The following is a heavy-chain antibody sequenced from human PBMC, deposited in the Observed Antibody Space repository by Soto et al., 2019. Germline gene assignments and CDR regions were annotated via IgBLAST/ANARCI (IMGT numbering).Heavy chain of an antibody. J-gene: IGHJ5*02. Sequence: SETLSLTCTVSGGSISSSSYYWGWIRQPPGKGLEWIGSIYYSGSTYYNPSLKSRVTISVDTSKNQFSLKLSSVTAADTAVYYCARHNIVVVVAATRSWFDPWGQGTLVTVSS. D-gene: IGHD2-15*01. CDR1: GGSISSSSYY. CDR2: IYYSGST. V-gene: IGHV4-39*01. CDR3: ARHNIVVVVAATRSWFDP.